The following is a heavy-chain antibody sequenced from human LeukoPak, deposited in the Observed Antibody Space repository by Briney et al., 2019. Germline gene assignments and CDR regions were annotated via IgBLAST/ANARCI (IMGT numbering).Heavy chain of an antibody. CDR2: IIPIFGTA. Sequence: GASVNVSCKASGGTFSSYAISWVRQAPGQGLEWMGGIIPIFGTANYAQKFQGRVTITADESTSTAYMELSSLRSEDTAVYYCARESVVVVPAATSPRYYYYGMDVWGQGTTVTVSS. CDR1: GGTFSSYA. J-gene: IGHJ6*02. V-gene: IGHV1-69*13. D-gene: IGHD2-2*01. CDR3: ARESVVVVPAATSPRYYYYGMDV.